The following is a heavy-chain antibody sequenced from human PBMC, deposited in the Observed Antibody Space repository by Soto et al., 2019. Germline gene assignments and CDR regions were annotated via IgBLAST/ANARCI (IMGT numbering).Heavy chain of an antibody. D-gene: IGHD4-4*01. J-gene: IGHJ6*02. CDR2: IYYSGST. V-gene: IGHV4-61*01. CDR3: ARSDYSSHNLWDYGMDV. Sequence: SETLSLTCTVSGGSVSSGSYYWSWIRQPPGKGLEWIGYIYYSGSTNYNPSLKSRVTISVDTSKNQFSLKLSSVTAADTAVYYCARSDYSSHNLWDYGMDVWGQVTTVTVSS. CDR1: GGSVSSGSYY.